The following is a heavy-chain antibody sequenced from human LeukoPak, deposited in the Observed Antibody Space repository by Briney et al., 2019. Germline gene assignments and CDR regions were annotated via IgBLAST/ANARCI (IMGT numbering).Heavy chain of an antibody. CDR3: AKRTLGSLAYYFDY. J-gene: IGHJ4*02. V-gene: IGHV3-30-3*02. D-gene: IGHD1-14*01. Sequence: GGSLRLSCAASGFTFSSYGMHWVRQAPGKGLEWVAIISYDGSNKYYADSVKGRFTISRDNSKNTLYLQMNSLRAEDTAVYYCAKRTLGSLAYYFDYWGQGTLVTVSS. CDR2: ISYDGSNK. CDR1: GFTFSSYG.